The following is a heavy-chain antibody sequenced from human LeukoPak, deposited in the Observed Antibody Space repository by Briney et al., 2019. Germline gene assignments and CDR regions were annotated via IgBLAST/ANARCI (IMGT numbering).Heavy chain of an antibody. CDR2: INPNSGGT. J-gene: IGHJ4*02. V-gene: IGHV1-2*02. CDR1: GYTFTGYY. D-gene: IGHD6-13*01. CDR3: ARRGKYSSSWYEGLDY. Sequence: ASVKVSCKASGYTFTGYYMHWVRQAPGQGLEWMGWINPNSGGTNYAQKFQGRVTMTRDTSISTAYMELSRLRSDDTAVYYCARRGKYSSSWYEGLDYWGQGTLVTVSS.